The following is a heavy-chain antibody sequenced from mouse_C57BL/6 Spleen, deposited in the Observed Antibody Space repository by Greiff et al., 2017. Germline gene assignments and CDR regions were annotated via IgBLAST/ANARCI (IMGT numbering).Heavy chain of an antibody. CDR3: ARHERYYDPGDYALDY. D-gene: IGHD2-4*01. CDR1: GYTFTEYT. J-gene: IGHJ4*01. Sequence: QVQLQQSGAELVKPGASVKLSCKASGYTFTEYTIHWVKQRSGQGLEWIGRFYPGSGSITYNEKFKDKATLTAAKSSSAGYIELNRMTSEDSAVYICARHERYYDPGDYALDYWGQGTSVTVSS. CDR2: FYPGSGSI. V-gene: IGHV1-62-2*01.